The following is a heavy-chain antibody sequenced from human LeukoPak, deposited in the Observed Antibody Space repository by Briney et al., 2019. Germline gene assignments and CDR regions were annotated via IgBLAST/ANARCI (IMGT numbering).Heavy chain of an antibody. Sequence: SETLSLTCNVSGDSLTSNFWSWIRQPPGKGLEWIGYIYYSGSTNYNPSLKSRVTISVDTSKNQFSLKLSSVTAADTAVYYCARRFDSTLSQYYYTDVWGKGTTVTVSS. D-gene: IGHD3-22*01. J-gene: IGHJ6*03. V-gene: IGHV4-59*08. CDR1: GDSLTSNF. CDR3: ARRFDSTLSQYYYTDV. CDR2: IYYSGST.